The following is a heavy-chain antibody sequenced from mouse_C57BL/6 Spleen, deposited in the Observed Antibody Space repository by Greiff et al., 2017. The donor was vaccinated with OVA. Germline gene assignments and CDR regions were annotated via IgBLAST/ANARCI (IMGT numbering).Heavy chain of an antibody. CDR2: IYPGDGDT. V-gene: IGHV1-82*01. J-gene: IGHJ2*01. Sequence: QVQLKESGPELVKPGASVKISCKASGYAFSSSWMNWVKQRPGKGLEWIGRIYPGDGDTNYNGKFKGKATLTADKSSSTAYMQLSSLTSEDSAVYFCARGTTVVATGFDYWGQGTTLTVSS. CDR1: GYAFSSSW. D-gene: IGHD1-1*01. CDR3: ARGTTVVATGFDY.